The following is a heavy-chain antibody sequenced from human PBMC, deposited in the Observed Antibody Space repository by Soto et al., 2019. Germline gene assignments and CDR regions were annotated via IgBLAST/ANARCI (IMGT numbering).Heavy chain of an antibody. CDR1: GGSISSSSYY. D-gene: IGHD3-10*01. V-gene: IGHV4-39*01. CDR2: IYYSGST. CDR3: VSYGSGTYYSGYSFDF. Sequence: PSETLSLTCTVSGGSISSSSYYWGWIRQPPGKVLEWIGSIYYSGSTYHNPSLKSRVTISVDTSKNQFSLELSSVTAADTALYYCVSYGSGTYYSGYSFDFWSQGRLVTVSS. J-gene: IGHJ4*02.